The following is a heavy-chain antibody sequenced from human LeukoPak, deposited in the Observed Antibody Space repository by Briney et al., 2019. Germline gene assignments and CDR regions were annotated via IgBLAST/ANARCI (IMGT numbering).Heavy chain of an antibody. V-gene: IGHV3-15*07. CDR2: IKSKTDGGTT. CDR3: TTEGMIFGDPHQGQFTDSSGYYSPDY. D-gene: IGHD3-22*01. J-gene: IGHJ4*02. Sequence: PGGSLRLSCAATGFTFSSYWMNWVRQAPGKGLEWVGRIKSKTDGGTTDYAAPVKGRFTISRDDSKNTLYLQMNSLKTEDTAVYYCTTEGMIFGDPHQGQFTDSSGYYSPDYWGQGTLVTVSS. CDR1: GFTFSSYW.